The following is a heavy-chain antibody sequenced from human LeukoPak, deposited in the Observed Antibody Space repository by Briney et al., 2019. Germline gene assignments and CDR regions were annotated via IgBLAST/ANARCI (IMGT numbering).Heavy chain of an antibody. Sequence: TSQTLSLTCTVSGGSISSGGYYCTWVRQHPGKGLEWIGYIYYSESSSYSPSLKSRASISLDTSQNQFSLKLSSVTAADTAVYYCASVRRTSSSCYQGGFDIWGQGTMVTVSS. J-gene: IGHJ3*02. CDR3: ASVRRTSSSCYQGGFDI. CDR1: GGSISSGGYY. V-gene: IGHV4-31*03. CDR2: IYYSESS. D-gene: IGHD2-2*01.